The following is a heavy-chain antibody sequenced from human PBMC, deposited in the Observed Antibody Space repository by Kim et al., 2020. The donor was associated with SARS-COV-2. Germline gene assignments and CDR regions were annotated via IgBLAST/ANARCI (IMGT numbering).Heavy chain of an antibody. D-gene: IGHD3-10*01. CDR2: IHHAGST. V-gene: IGHV3-53*01. Sequence: GGSLRLSCAVSGSTVRSSYMTWVRQAPGKGLEWVSAIHHAGSTYYADSVKGRFSISRDIPKDTLYLQMNSLRAADTAVYYCSRETAGACFEYWVQGCRV. J-gene: IGHJ4*02. CDR1: GSTVRSSY. CDR3: SRETAGACFEY.